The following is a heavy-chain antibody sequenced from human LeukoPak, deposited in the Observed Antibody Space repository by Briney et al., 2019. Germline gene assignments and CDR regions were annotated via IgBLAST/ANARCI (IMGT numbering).Heavy chain of an antibody. Sequence: PRGSLRLSCAASGFTFSSYSMNWVRQAPGKGLEWVSSISSSSSSYIYYADSVKGRFTISRDNAKNSLYLQMNSLRAEDTAVYYCARAHDYGFEGIDWFDPWGQGTLVTVSS. CDR2: ISSSSSSYI. CDR1: GFTFSSYS. J-gene: IGHJ5*02. V-gene: IGHV3-21*01. CDR3: ARAHDYGFEGIDWFDP. D-gene: IGHD3-16*01.